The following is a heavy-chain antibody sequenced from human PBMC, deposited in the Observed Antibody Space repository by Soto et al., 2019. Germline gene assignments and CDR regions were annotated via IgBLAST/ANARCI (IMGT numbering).Heavy chain of an antibody. V-gene: IGHV3-74*01. Sequence: EVQLVESGGGLVQPGGSLRLSCAASGFTFSSYWMHWVRQAPGKGLMWVSRINTDGSSTSYADSVKGRFTISRDNAKNTLYLHMNSVRAEDTAVYYCASDTKRGLYWDYWGQGTLVTFSS. CDR3: ASDTKRGLYWDY. D-gene: IGHD2-8*02. CDR2: INTDGSST. J-gene: IGHJ4*02. CDR1: GFTFSSYW.